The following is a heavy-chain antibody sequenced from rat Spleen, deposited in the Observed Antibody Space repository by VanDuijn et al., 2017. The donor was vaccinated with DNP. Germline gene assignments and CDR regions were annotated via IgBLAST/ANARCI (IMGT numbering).Heavy chain of an antibody. J-gene: IGHJ3*01. CDR3: ARWEGINAY. Sequence: QVQLKESGPGLVQPSQTLSTTCTVSGLQLISSHVPWVRQPPGKGLEWIASISSGGSTYYNSALKSRLSISRDTYKSQVFLKMNSLQTEDTAMYFCARWEGINAYWGQGTLVTVSS. V-gene: IGHV2S12*01. CDR2: ISSGGST. CDR1: GLQLISSH. D-gene: IGHD1-11*01.